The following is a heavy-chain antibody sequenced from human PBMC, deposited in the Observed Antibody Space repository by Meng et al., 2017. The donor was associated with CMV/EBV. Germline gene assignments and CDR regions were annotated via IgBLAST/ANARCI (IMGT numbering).Heavy chain of an antibody. Sequence: GESLKISCTVSGFTFSSYEMNWVRQAPGKGLEWVSYIGRSTSTIYYADSVRGRFTISRDNAKNSLYLQMNSLRAEDTAVYYCARVVSGSLDYWGQGTLVTVSS. CDR2: IGRSTSTI. V-gene: IGHV3-48*03. CDR1: GFTFSSYE. CDR3: ARVVSGSLDY. J-gene: IGHJ4*02. D-gene: IGHD1-26*01.